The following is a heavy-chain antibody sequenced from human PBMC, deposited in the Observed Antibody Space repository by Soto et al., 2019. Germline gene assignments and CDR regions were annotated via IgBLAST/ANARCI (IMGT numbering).Heavy chain of an antibody. CDR1: GFTFSSYA. V-gene: IGHV3-30-3*01. Sequence: QVQLVESGGGGVQPGRSLRLSCAASGFTFSSYAMHWVRQAPGKGLEWVAVISYDGSNKYYADSVKGRFTISRDNSKNTLYLQMNSLRAEDTAVYYCARVSGTYGPFDYWGQGTLVTVSS. CDR2: ISYDGSNK. J-gene: IGHJ4*02. CDR3: ARVSGTYGPFDY. D-gene: IGHD3-3*01.